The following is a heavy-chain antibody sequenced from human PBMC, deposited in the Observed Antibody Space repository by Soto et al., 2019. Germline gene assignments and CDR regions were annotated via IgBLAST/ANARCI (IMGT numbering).Heavy chain of an antibody. Sequence: GASVKVSCKASGYTFTSYYMHWVRQAPGQGLEWMGIINPSGGSTSYAQKFQGRVTMTRDTSTSTVYMELSSLRSGDTAVYYCARVFRSGYQLPNYYYYGMDVWGQGTTVTVSS. CDR1: GYTFTSYY. CDR3: ARVFRSGYQLPNYYYYGMDV. V-gene: IGHV1-46*01. D-gene: IGHD2-2*01. J-gene: IGHJ6*02. CDR2: INPSGGST.